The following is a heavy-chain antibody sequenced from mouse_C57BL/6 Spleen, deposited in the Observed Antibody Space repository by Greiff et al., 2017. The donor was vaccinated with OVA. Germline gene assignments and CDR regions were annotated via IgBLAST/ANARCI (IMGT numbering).Heavy chain of an antibody. J-gene: IGHJ4*01. Sequence: QVQLKESGPGLVAPSQSLSITCTASGFSLTSYGVHWVRQPPGKGLEWLVVICSDGSTTYNSAPISRLSISKDNSKSQIFLKMNSRQTDDTAMYYCARHGYCAMDYWGQGTSVTVSS. V-gene: IGHV2-6-1*01. CDR2: ICSDGST. CDR1: GFSLTSYG. CDR3: ARHGYCAMDY. D-gene: IGHD1-2*01.